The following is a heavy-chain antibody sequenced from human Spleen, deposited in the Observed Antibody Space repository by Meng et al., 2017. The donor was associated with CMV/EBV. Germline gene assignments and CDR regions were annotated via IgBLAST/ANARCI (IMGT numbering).Heavy chain of an antibody. D-gene: IGHD3-3*01. CDR2: ISNSDHTI. J-gene: IGHJ4*02. V-gene: IGHV3-48*04. CDR1: GFPFSTYN. CDR3: VRGEWTLFGVVTTAFDL. Sequence: GESLKISCAASGFPFSTYNMNWVRQAPGKGLEWISYISNSDHTIDYADSVKGRFTISRDNAKNSLFLHMNSLRADDTAVYYCVRGEWTLFGVVTTAFDLWGQGALVTVSS.